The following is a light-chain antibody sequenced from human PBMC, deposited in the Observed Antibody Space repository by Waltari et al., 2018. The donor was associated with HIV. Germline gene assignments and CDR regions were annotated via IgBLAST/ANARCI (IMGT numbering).Light chain of an antibody. CDR2: GAS. J-gene: IGKJ2*01. CDR1: QSVSSNY. V-gene: IGKV3-20*01. CDR3: QQYANSPPMYT. Sequence: EIVLTQSPGTLSLSPGERATLSCRAGQSVSSNYLAWYQQKPGQAPRLLIYGASNRATGIPDRFSGSGSGTDLTLTISRLEPEDFAVYYCQQYANSPPMYTFGQGTKLEIK.